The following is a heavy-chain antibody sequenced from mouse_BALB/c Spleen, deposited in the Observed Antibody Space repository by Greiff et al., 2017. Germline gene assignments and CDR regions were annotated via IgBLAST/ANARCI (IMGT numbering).Heavy chain of an antibody. D-gene: IGHD1-1*01. Sequence: QVQLQQPGAELVMPGASVKMSCKASGYTFTDYWMHWVKQRPGQGLEWIGAIDTSDSYTSYNQKFKGKATLTVDESSSTAYMQLSSLTSEDSAVYYCALITTVVAGAGDWGQGTTLTVSS. CDR3: ALITTVVAGAGD. CDR1: GYTFTDYW. CDR2: IDTSDSYT. V-gene: IGHV1-69*01. J-gene: IGHJ2*01.